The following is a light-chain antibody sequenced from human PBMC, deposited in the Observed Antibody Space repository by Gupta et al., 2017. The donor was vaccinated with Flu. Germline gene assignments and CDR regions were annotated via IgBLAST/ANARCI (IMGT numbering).Light chain of an antibody. CDR3: QQSSNLPWT. CDR2: YAS. CDR1: QNICGA. Sequence: EIVLTQSPDFQSVTPKEKVTITCRASQNICGALHWYQQKPDQSPKLLIKYASQSFSGVPSRFSGSGSGTDFTLTINSLEAEDSATYYCQQSSNLPWTFGQGTKVEIK. J-gene: IGKJ1*01. V-gene: IGKV6-21*01.